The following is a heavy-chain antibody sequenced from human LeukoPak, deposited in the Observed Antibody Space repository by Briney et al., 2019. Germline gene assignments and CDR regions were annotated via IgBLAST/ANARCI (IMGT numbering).Heavy chain of an antibody. D-gene: IGHD3-16*01. CDR2: IYYSGST. Sequence: KPSETLSLTCTVSGGSISSYYWSWIRQPPGKGLEWIGYIYYSGSTNYNPSLKSRVTTSADTSKNQFSLKLSSVTAANTAVYYCAREELYVWGSSVAFDIWGQGTMVTVSS. CDR1: GGSISSYY. CDR3: AREELYVWGSSVAFDI. J-gene: IGHJ3*02. V-gene: IGHV4-59*08.